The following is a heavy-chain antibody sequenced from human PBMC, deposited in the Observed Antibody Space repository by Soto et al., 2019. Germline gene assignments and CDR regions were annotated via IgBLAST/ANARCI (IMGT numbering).Heavy chain of an antibody. D-gene: IGHD5-18*01. CDR2: ISGSGDRT. J-gene: IGHJ4*02. V-gene: IGHV3-23*01. Sequence: GGSLRLSCAASGFTFSDYAMSWLRQPPGKGLEWVSAISGSGDRTYYADSVKGRFTISRDNSKDTLYLQMNSLRAEDSAVYYCVRERSGYSYADSWGQGTLVTVSS. CDR1: GFTFSDYA. CDR3: VRERSGYSYADS.